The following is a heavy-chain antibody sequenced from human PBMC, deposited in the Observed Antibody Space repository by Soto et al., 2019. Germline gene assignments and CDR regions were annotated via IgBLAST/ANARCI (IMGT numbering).Heavy chain of an antibody. D-gene: IGHD1-1*01. CDR2: ISANNGNT. CDR1: GYTFTNYL. Sequence: QVPLVQSGTEVRKPGASVKVSCKASGYTFTNYLINWVRQAPGQGLEWMGWISANNGNTNYAQKVRGRVTMTTDTSTSTVYMELRSLRSDDTAVYYCARGGWNEIDYWGQGTLVTVSS. J-gene: IGHJ4*02. V-gene: IGHV1-18*04. CDR3: ARGGWNEIDY.